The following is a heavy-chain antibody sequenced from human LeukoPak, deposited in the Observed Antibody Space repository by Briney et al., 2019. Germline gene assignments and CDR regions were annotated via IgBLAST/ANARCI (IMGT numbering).Heavy chain of an antibody. D-gene: IGHD6-19*01. Sequence: PSETLSLTCTVSGGSISSYSWSWIRQPPGKGLEWIGYIHYSGSTNYNPSLKSRVTISVDTSKNQFSLKLSSVTAADTAVYYCARAAYNSGWYFDYWGQGTLVTVSS. CDR1: GGSISSYS. J-gene: IGHJ4*02. CDR2: IHYSGST. V-gene: IGHV4-59*01. CDR3: ARAAYNSGWYFDY.